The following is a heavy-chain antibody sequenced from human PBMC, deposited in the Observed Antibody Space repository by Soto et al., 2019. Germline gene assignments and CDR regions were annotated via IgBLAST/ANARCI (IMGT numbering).Heavy chain of an antibody. Sequence: QLQLQESGSGLVKPSQTLSLTCAVSGGSISSGVYSWSWIRQPPGKGLEWIGYIYHSGSTYYNPSLKCRMTLSVDRSKSQFSLKLSFLTAADAAVYYWAGTLYGDLDPFYLWWKGTMVTASS. CDR3: AGTLYGDLDPFYL. CDR1: GGSISSGVYS. V-gene: IGHV4-30-2*01. D-gene: IGHD4-17*01. CDR2: IYHSGST. J-gene: IGHJ3*01.